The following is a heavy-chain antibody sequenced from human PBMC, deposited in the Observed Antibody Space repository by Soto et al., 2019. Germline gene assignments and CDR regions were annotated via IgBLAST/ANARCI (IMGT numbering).Heavy chain of an antibody. CDR1: GYTFTCYA. J-gene: IGHJ6*02. Sequence: ASVKVSCKASGYTFTCYAMHWVRQAPGQRLEWMGWINAGNGNTKYSQKFQGRVTITRDTSASTAYMELSSLRSEDTAVYYCARNILLVAAAGTDGDYYGMEVWGQGTTVTVSS. CDR3: ARNILLVAAAGTDGDYYGMEV. V-gene: IGHV1-3*01. CDR2: INAGNGNT. D-gene: IGHD6-13*01.